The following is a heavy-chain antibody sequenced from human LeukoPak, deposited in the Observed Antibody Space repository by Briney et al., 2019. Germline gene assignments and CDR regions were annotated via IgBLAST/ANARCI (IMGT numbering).Heavy chain of an antibody. CDR3: ARDTVAAAGIDY. V-gene: IGHV3-53*04. CDR1: GFTVSSNY. D-gene: IGHD6-13*01. CDR2: IYSGGST. Sequence: GGSLRLSCVASGFTVSSNYMSWVRQAPGEGLEWVSVIYSGGSTYYADSVKGRFTISRHNSKNTLYLQMNSLRAEDTAVYYCARDTVAAAGIDYWGQGTLVTVSS. J-gene: IGHJ4*02.